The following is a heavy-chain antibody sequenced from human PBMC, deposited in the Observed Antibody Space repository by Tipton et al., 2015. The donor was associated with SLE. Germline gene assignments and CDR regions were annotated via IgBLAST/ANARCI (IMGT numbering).Heavy chain of an antibody. V-gene: IGHV4-59*01. CDR3: ARGRGSPPRWIDS. CDR1: GGSISTYY. J-gene: IGHJ4*02. CDR2: IYYTGST. D-gene: IGHD3-3*01. Sequence: TLSLTCTVSGGSISTYYWSWIRQPPGTGLEWVGYIYYTGSTNSNPSLKSRVTISVDTSKNQFSLNLRSVTAADTAVYYCARGRGSPPRWIDSWGQGTLVTVSS.